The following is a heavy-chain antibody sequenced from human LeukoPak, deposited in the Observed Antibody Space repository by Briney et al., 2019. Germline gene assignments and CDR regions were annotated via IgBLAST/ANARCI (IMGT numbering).Heavy chain of an antibody. D-gene: IGHD6-19*01. CDR2: ISWNSGSI. CDR1: GFTFDDYA. J-gene: IGHJ4*02. V-gene: IGHV3-9*03. CDR3: EKGQVAGTGGELDY. Sequence: PGGSLRLSCAASGFTFDDYAMHWVRHAPGKGLEWVSGISWNSGSIGYADSVKGRFTISRDNAKNSLYLQMNSLRPEDMALYYCEKGQVAGTGGELDYWGQGTLVTVSS.